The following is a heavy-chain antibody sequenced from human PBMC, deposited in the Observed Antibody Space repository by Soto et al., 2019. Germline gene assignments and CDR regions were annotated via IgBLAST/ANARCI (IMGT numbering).Heavy chain of an antibody. CDR3: ALGGLAATHYYYYGMDI. D-gene: IGHD2-15*01. J-gene: IGHJ6*02. CDR2: IIPIFGTA. V-gene: IGHV1-69*13. CDR1: GGTFSSYA. Sequence: SVKVSCKASGGTFSSYAISWVRQAPGQGLEWMGGIIPIFGTANYAQKFQGRVTITADESTSTAYMELSSLRSEDTAVYYCALGGLAATHYYYYGMDIWGQGTTVTVSS.